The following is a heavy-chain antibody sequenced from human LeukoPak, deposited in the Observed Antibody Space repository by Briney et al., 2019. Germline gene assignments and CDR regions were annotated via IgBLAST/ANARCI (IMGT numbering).Heavy chain of an antibody. CDR1: GGSISSYY. Sequence: SETLSLTCTVSGGSISSYYWSWIRQPPGKGLEWIGYIHYSGSTNYNPSLKSRVTMSVDTSKNQFSLKLSSVTAADTAVYYCARDREAVVPAAHIWFDPWGQGTLVTVSS. J-gene: IGHJ5*02. V-gene: IGHV4-59*12. CDR3: ARDREAVVPAAHIWFDP. CDR2: IHYSGST. D-gene: IGHD2-2*01.